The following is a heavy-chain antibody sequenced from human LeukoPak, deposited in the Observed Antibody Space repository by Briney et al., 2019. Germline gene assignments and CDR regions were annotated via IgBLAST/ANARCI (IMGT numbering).Heavy chain of an antibody. V-gene: IGHV3-23*01. D-gene: IGHD4-11*01. CDR3: AKGTHYSNSYNWLDS. CDR1: GFIFSNYA. CDR2: IDYSGAYT. Sequence: GGSLRLSCAASGFIFSNYAMSWVRQAPGKGLEWVSTIDYSGAYTYHADSVKGRFTISRDNSKNTLYLQMNSLRDEDTAVYFCAKGTHYSNSYNWLDSWGQGTLVAVSS. J-gene: IGHJ5*01.